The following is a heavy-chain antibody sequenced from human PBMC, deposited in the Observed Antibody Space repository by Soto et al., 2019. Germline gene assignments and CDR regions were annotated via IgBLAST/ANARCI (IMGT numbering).Heavy chain of an antibody. Sequence: GESLKISCAASGFTFSSYAMSWVRQAPGKGLEWVSAISGSGGSTYYADSVKGRFTISRDNSKNTLYLQMNSLRAEDTAVYYCAKDLPDYGDYVGLDHLAAFDIWGQGTMVTVSS. V-gene: IGHV3-23*01. CDR3: AKDLPDYGDYVGLDHLAAFDI. CDR1: GFTFSSYA. J-gene: IGHJ3*02. CDR2: ISGSGGST. D-gene: IGHD4-17*01.